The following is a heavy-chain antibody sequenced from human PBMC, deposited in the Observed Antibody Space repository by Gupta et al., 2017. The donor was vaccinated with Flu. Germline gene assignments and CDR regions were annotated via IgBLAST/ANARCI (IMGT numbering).Heavy chain of an antibody. CDR2: IWYDGSNK. V-gene: IGHV3-33*01. CDR3: ARSSMRGVAALFDY. Sequence: QVQLVESGGGVVQPGRSLRLSCAASGFPFSSYGMHWVRQAPGKGLVQVAVIWYDGSNKYYADSVKGRFTISGDNSKNTLYLQMNSLRAEDTAVYYCARSSMRGVAALFDYWGQGTLVTVSS. D-gene: IGHD3-10*01. CDR1: GFPFSSYG. J-gene: IGHJ4*02.